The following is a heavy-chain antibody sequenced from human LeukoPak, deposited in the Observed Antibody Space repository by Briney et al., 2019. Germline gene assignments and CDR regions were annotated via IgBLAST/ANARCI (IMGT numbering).Heavy chain of an antibody. CDR2: IYYSGST. CDR1: GGSISSYY. D-gene: IGHD3-9*01. V-gene: IGHV4-59*01. CDR3: ARATILTGYYGD. Sequence: SETLFLTCTVSGGSISSYYWSWIRQPPGKGLEWIGYIYYSGSTNYNPSLKSRVTISVDTSKNQFSLKLSSVTAADTAVYYCARATILTGYYGDWGQGTLVTVSS. J-gene: IGHJ4*02.